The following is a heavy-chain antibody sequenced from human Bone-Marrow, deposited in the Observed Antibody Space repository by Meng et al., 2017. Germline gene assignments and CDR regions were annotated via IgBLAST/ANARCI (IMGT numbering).Heavy chain of an antibody. CDR1: GFTFDDYA. Sequence: GESLKISCAASGFTFDDYAMHWVRRAPGEGLEWVSLITWDGGSTYYADSVKGRITISRDNSKNTLYLQMNSLGAEDTAVYYCAKDGSREWFSYYYYGMDVWGQGTTVTVSS. J-gene: IGHJ6*02. CDR2: ITWDGGST. V-gene: IGHV3-43D*03. D-gene: IGHD3-3*01. CDR3: AKDGSREWFSYYYYGMDV.